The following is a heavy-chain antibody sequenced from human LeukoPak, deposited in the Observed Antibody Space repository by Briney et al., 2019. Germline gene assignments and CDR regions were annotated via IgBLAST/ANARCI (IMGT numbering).Heavy chain of an antibody. V-gene: IGHV1-8*03. CDR1: GYTFTSYD. CDR2: MNPNSGNT. J-gene: IGHJ4*02. Sequence: ASVKVSCKASGYTFTSYDINWVRQATGQGLEWMGWMNPNSGNTGYAQKFQGRVTITRNTSISTAYMELSSLRSEDTAVYYCARQTKLRPFDYWGQGTLVTVSS. CDR3: ARQTKLRPFDY. D-gene: IGHD2-21*01.